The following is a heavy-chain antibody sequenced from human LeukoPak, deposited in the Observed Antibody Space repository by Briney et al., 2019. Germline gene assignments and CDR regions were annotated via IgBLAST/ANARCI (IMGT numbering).Heavy chain of an antibody. CDR3: ARKIGAFGV. CDR1: GFSLSTSAMG. CDR2: IYWNDNK. D-gene: IGHD2/OR15-2a*01. V-gene: IGHV2-5*01. Sequence: SGPTLVKPTQTLTLTCTFSGFSLSTSAMGVGWIRQPPGQALEWLALIYWNDNKRYSPSLENRLTITKDTSKNQVVPTMTNMDPVDTATYYCARKIGAFGVWGQGTMVTVSS. J-gene: IGHJ3*01.